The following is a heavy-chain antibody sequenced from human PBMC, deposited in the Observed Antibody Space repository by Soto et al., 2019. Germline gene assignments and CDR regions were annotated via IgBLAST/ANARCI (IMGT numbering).Heavy chain of an antibody. CDR2: IIPVFNTT. Sequence: QVHLVQSEAEVKKPGSSVKVSCKASGGTFSSYTVSWVRQAPGQGLEWVGGIIPVFNTTYYAPKFQGRVTILADKSTSTAYMELSNLRSEDTAVYYCARSLGRGWTPYWGQGTLVTVSS. V-gene: IGHV1-69*06. CDR3: ARSLGRGWTPY. J-gene: IGHJ4*02. D-gene: IGHD6-19*01. CDR1: GGTFSSYT.